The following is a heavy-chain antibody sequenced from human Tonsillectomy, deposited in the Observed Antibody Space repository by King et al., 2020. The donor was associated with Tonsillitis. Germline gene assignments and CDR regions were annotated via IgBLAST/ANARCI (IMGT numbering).Heavy chain of an antibody. CDR1: GFTFSSYA. CDR2: ITSGGST. J-gene: IGHJ3*02. Sequence: VQLVESGGGLVQPGGSLRLSCAASGFTFSSYAMSWVRQAPGKELEWVSTITSGGSTYYADSVKGRFTISRDNSKNTLYLQMNSLRAEDTAVYYCAKEGGGYDSSGYYYSGAFDIWGQGTMVTVSS. CDR3: AKEGGGYDSSGYYYSGAFDI. D-gene: IGHD3-22*01. V-gene: IGHV3-23*04.